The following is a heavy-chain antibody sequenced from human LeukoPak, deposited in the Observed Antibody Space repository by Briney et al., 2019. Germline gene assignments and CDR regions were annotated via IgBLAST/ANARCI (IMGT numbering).Heavy chain of an antibody. CDR1: GGSISSSSYY. CDR3: ARTGIGATPLDY. J-gene: IGHJ4*02. V-gene: IGHV4-39*01. D-gene: IGHD3-10*01. CDR2: IYYSGST. Sequence: SETLSLTCTVSGGSISSSSYYWGWIRQPPGKGLEWIGSIYYSGSTYYNPSLKSRVTISVDTSKNQFSLKLSSVTAADTAVYYCARTGIGATPLDYWGQGTLVTVSS.